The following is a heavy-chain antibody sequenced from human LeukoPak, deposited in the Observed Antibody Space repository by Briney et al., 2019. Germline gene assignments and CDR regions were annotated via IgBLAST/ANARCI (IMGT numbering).Heavy chain of an antibody. CDR1: GGSFSGYY. CDR3: ARVDGMVRGSLGWFDP. CDR2: INHSGST. Sequence: SETLSLTCAVYGGSFSGYYWSWIRQPPGKGLEWIGEINHSGSTNYNPSLKSRVTISVDTSKNQFSLKLSSVTAADTAVYYCARVDGMVRGSLGWFDPWGQGTLVTVSS. D-gene: IGHD3-10*01. V-gene: IGHV4-34*01. J-gene: IGHJ5*02.